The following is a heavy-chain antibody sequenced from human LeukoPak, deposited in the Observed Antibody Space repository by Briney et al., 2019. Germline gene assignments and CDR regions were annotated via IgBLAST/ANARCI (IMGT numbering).Heavy chain of an antibody. CDR1: GSTFSSYG. J-gene: IGHJ6*03. D-gene: IGHD3-22*01. CDR2: IRYDGSNK. Sequence: GGSLRLSCAASGSTFSSYGMHWVRQAPGKGLEWVAFIRYDGSNKYYADSVKGRFTISRDNSKNTLYLQMNSLRAEDTAVYYCAKDLTMIVSYYYMDVWGKGTTVTISS. CDR3: AKDLTMIVSYYYMDV. V-gene: IGHV3-30*02.